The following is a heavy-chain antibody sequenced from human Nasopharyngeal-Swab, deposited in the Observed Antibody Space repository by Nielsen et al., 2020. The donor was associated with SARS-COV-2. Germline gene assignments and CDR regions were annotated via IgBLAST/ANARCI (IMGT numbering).Heavy chain of an antibody. CDR1: GGSFSSYY. CDR2: IYYSGST. Sequence: GSLRLSCAVYGGSFSSYYWSWIRQPPGKGLEWIGYIYYSGSTNYNPSLKSRVTISVDTSKNQFSLKLSSVTAADTAVYYCARSLFTAHYFDYWGQGTLVTVSS. CDR3: ARSLFTAHYFDY. V-gene: IGHV4-59*01. J-gene: IGHJ4*02.